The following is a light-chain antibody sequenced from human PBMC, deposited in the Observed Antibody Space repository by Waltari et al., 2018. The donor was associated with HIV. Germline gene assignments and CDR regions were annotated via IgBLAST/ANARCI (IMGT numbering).Light chain of an antibody. Sequence: QSALTQPPSASGSPGQSFTISCTGISRDVGDYNYVSWSQQHPGKAPQLMIYEVNKRPSGVPDRFSGSKSGNTASLTVSGLQAEDEADYYCSSYVGSNRVFGGGTKLTVL. CDR1: SRDVGDYNY. V-gene: IGLV2-8*01. J-gene: IGLJ3*02. CDR3: SSYVGSNRV. CDR2: EVN.